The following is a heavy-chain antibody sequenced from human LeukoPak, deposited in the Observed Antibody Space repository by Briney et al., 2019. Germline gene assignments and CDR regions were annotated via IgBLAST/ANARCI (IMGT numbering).Heavy chain of an antibody. CDR2: IIPIFGTA. V-gene: IGHV1-69*13. CDR1: GGTFSSYA. Sequence: ASVKVSCKASGGTFSSYAISWVRQAPGQGLEWMGGIIPIFGTANYVQKFQGRVTITADESTSTAYMELSSLRSEDTAVYYCARVLGGVIANYYYYMDVWGKGTTVTISS. CDR3: ARVLGGVIANYYYYMDV. D-gene: IGHD3-16*02. J-gene: IGHJ6*03.